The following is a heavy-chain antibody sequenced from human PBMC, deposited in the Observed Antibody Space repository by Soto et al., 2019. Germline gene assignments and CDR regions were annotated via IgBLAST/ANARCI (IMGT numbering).Heavy chain of an antibody. CDR1: GFAFSDAW. CDR3: TTGAMRHAGVIC. J-gene: IGHJ4*02. V-gene: IGHV3-15*07. D-gene: IGHD3-10*01. Sequence: EVQLVESGGGLVKPGGSLRLSCAASGFAFSDAWMTWVRQAPGKGLEWVGRIKSEADGGTAEHASPVKGRFIISRDDSKNTLYLEMKGLRSEDTGTCYCTTGAMRHAGVICWGQGTLVTVSS. CDR2: IKSEADGGTA.